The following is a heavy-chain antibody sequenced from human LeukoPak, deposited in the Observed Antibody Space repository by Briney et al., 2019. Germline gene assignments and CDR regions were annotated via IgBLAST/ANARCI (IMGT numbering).Heavy chain of an antibody. D-gene: IGHD3-22*01. CDR3: ARPYYYDSSGYYN. CDR2: IYYSGST. CDR1: GGSISSSSYY. J-gene: IGHJ4*02. Sequence: PSETLSLTCTVSGGSISSSSYYWGWIRQPPGKGLEWIGSIYYSGSTYYNPSLKSRVTISVDTSKNQFSLKLSSVTAADTAVYYCARPYYYDSSGYYNWGQGTLVTVSS. V-gene: IGHV4-39*01.